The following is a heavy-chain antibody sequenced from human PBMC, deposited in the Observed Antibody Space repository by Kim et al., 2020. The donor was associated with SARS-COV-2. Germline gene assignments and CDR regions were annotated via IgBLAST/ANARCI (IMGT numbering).Heavy chain of an antibody. D-gene: IGHD6-19*01. J-gene: IGHJ4*02. Sequence: GGSLRLSCAASGFTFSSYGMDWVRQAPGKGLEWVAVISYDGSNKYYADSVKGRFTISRDNSKNTLYLQMNSLRAEDTAVYYCARDLRYSSGWYPDYWGQG. V-gene: IGHV3-33*05. CDR2: ISYDGSNK. CDR3: ARDLRYSSGWYPDY. CDR1: GFTFSSYG.